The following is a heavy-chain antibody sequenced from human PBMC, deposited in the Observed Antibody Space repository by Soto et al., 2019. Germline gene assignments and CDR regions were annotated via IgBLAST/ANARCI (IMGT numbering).Heavy chain of an antibody. V-gene: IGHV4-61*01. Sequence: QVQLQESGPGLVKPAETLSPTCSVSGASVTSGLYYWTWIRQPPGRGLEWMGFIYDGGGSNYSPSLRGRVTMSVDSSKNQFSLNLTSVTAADTAVYYCARADGREFDYDDVWGTRGDWFDPWGQGTLVTVSS. CDR1: GASVTSGLYY. D-gene: IGHD3-16*01. J-gene: IGHJ5*02. CDR2: IYDGGGS. CDR3: ARADGREFDYDDVWGTRGDWFDP.